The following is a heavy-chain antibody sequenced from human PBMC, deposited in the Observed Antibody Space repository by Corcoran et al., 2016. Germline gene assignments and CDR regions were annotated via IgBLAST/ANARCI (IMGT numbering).Heavy chain of an antibody. CDR1: GFTFKNAW. J-gene: IGHJ3*01. Sequence: EVQLGESGGGLVKPGGSLRLSYAASGFTFKNAWKTRVSQAPGKGLAWVSRIKSLTDGGTTDYTAPVKSRFTISRDDSRNTLYLQMNSLKSEDTGVYYWTTSVTLTGCAFYLWGHGTMVTASS. V-gene: IGHV3-15*01. CDR2: IKSLTDGGTT. CDR3: TTSVTLTGCAFYL. D-gene: IGHD3-9*01.